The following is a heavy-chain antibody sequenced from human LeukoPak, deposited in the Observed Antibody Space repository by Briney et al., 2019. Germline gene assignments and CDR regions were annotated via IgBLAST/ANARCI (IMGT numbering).Heavy chain of an antibody. D-gene: IGHD2-8*01. CDR1: GFPFNSYA. CDR2: ISSSSSYI. J-gene: IGHJ4*02. CDR3: ARYGPAIDY. Sequence: PGGSLRLSCAASGFPFNSYAMNWVRQAPGKGLEWISSISSSSSYIYYADSVKGRFTISRDNAKNSLYLQMNSLRAEDTAVYYCARYGPAIDYWGQGTLVTVSS. V-gene: IGHV3-21*01.